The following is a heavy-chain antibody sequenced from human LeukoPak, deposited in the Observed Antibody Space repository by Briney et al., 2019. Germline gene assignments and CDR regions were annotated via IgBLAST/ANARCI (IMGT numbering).Heavy chain of an antibody. CDR2: VSDDGAKT. D-gene: IGHD5-18*01. J-gene: IGHJ4*02. Sequence: GGSLRLSCAASGFTFSNCAMSWVRQPPGKGLEWVSAVSDDGAKTWYADSVKGRFTISRDNSKNTVSLQMTNLRADDTARYYCLKEARGYIYGDYWGQGTLVTVSS. CDR3: LKEARGYIYGDY. CDR1: GFTFSNCA. V-gene: IGHV3-23*01.